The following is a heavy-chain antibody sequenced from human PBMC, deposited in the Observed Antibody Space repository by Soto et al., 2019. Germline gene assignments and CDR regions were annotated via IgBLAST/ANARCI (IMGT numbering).Heavy chain of an antibody. J-gene: IGHJ6*02. CDR2: IYYSGST. V-gene: IGHV4-31*03. CDR3: ARGGRRSPGMDV. CDR1: GGSISSGGYY. Sequence: QVQLQESGPGLVKPSQTLSLTCTVSGGSISSGGYYWSWIRQHPGKGLEWIGYIYYSGSTYYNPSLKSRVSISVXXSKNLFSLKLSSVTAADTAVYYCARGGRRSPGMDVWGQGTTVTVSS.